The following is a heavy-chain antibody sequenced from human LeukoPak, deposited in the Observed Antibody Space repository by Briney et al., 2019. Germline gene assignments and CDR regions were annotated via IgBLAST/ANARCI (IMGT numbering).Heavy chain of an antibody. CDR1: GYSFTSYW. Sequence: GESLKISCKGSGYSFTSYWIGWVRQMPGKGLEWMGIIYPGDSGTRYSPSFQGQVTISADKSISTAYLQWSSLKASDTAMYYCARRPSFYGDRPYFDYWGQGTLVTVSS. CDR3: ARRPSFYGDRPYFDY. V-gene: IGHV5-51*01. J-gene: IGHJ4*02. CDR2: IYPGDSGT. D-gene: IGHD4-17*01.